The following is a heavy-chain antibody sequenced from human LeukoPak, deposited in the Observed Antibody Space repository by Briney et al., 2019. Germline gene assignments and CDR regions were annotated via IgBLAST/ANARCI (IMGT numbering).Heavy chain of an antibody. J-gene: IGHJ4*02. CDR2: IYYSGST. V-gene: IGHV4-39*07. CDR1: GGSISSSGYY. Sequence: SETLSLTCTVSGGSISSSGYYWGWIRQPPGKGLEWIGSIYYSGSTNYNPSLKSRVTISVDTSENRFSLKLSSVTTADTAVYYCARGKGYFDYWGQGTLVTVSS. CDR3: ARGKGYFDY.